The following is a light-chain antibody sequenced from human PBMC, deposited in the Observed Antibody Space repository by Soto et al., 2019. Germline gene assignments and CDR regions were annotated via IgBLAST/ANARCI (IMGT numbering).Light chain of an antibody. CDR2: GAS. J-gene: IGKJ1*01. CDR3: QKYDSAPLT. Sequence: DIQMTQSPSSLSASVGDRVTITCRASQGISKNLAWYQQKPGKVPKLLIYGASTLQSGVPSRFSGSRSGTDFTLTISSLQPEDVATYYCQKYDSAPLTFGQGTKVDFK. V-gene: IGKV1-27*01. CDR1: QGISKN.